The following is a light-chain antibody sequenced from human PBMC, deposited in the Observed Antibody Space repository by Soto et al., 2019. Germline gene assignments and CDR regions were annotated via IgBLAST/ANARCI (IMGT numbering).Light chain of an antibody. Sequence: HSDLTNAASGFRSPGQSVTIPRPGNNKEVGGYNYVSWYQKHPSKAPKIKNYYVNSRPSGVSKRFTGSKSGKQASLNNSGLQAEDDAYYYCGSNTTSNTPQIVVRTVTKVTVL. V-gene: IGLV2-14*03. J-gene: IGLJ1*01. CDR1: NKEVGGYNY. CDR2: YVN. CDR3: GSNTTSNTPQIV.